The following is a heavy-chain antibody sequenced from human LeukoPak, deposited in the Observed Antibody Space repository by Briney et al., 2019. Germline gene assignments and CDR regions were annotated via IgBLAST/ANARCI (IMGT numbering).Heavy chain of an antibody. J-gene: IGHJ1*01. CDR1: GFSLSTSGVG. D-gene: IGHD3-22*01. CDR3: AHSQDNYDSSGYTRTEYFQH. V-gene: IGHV2-5*02. Sequence: KESGPTLVKPTQTLTLTCTFSGFSLSTSGVGVRWIRQPPGKALEWLALIYWDDDKRYSPSLKSRLTITKDTSKNQVVLTMTNMDPVDTATYPCAHSQDNYDSSGYTRTEYFQHLGQGTLVTDSS. CDR2: IYWDDDK.